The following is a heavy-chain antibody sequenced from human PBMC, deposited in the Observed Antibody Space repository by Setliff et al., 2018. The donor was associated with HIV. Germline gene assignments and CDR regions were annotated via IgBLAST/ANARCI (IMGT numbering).Heavy chain of an antibody. CDR3: VIGSAARPFDY. D-gene: IGHD6-6*01. Sequence: AASVKVSCKVSGYTLTELSRHWVRQAPGKGLEWMGGLDPKDGKTMYAQKFQGRVTMTEDTSTDTAHMELRSLRSEDTAVYYCVIGSAARPFDYWGQGTLVTVS. V-gene: IGHV1-24*01. J-gene: IGHJ4*02. CDR2: LDPKDGKT. CDR1: GYTLTELS.